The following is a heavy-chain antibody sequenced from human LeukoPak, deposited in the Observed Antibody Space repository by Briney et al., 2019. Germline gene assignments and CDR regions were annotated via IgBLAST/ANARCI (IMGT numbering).Heavy chain of an antibody. V-gene: IGHV1-2*02. Sequence: ASVKVSCKASGYTFTSYYMHWVRQAPGQGLEWMGWINPNSGGTNYAQKFQGRVTMTRDTSISTAYMELSRLRSDDTAVYYCARALKVQLWLNYWGQGTLVTVSS. CDR2: INPNSGGT. J-gene: IGHJ4*02. D-gene: IGHD5-18*01. CDR1: GYTFTSYY. CDR3: ARALKVQLWLNY.